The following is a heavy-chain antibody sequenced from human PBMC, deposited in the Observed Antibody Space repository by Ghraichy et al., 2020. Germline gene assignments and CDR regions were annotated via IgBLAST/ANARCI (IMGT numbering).Heavy chain of an antibody. J-gene: IGHJ4*02. CDR1: GGSVSSGSYY. CDR2: IYYSGST. CDR3: ARSITPSGLVHFDY. V-gene: IGHV4-61*01. D-gene: IGHD3-3*01. Sequence: SQTISLTCTVSGGSVSSGSYYWSWIRQPPGKGLEWIGYIYYSGSTNYNPSLKSRVTISVDTSKNQFSLKLSSVTAADTAVYYCARSITPSGLVHFDYWGQGTLVTVSS.